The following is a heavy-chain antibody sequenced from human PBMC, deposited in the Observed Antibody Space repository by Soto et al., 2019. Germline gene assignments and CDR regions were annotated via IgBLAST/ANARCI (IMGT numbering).Heavy chain of an antibody. CDR1: GASINSGGYY. D-gene: IGHD1-26*01. Sequence: PSETLSLTCTVSGASINSGGYYWSWIRQLPGKGLEWIGYIYFSGSTYYNPSLESRVTISLDTSQNQFSLKLSSVTAADTAVYYCASGTAWEVLLAYWCQGTLVTVSS. CDR3: ASGTAWEVLLAY. CDR2: IYFSGST. V-gene: IGHV4-31*03. J-gene: IGHJ4*02.